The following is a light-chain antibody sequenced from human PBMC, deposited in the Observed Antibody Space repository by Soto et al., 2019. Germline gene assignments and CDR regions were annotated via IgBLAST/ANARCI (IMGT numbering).Light chain of an antibody. V-gene: IGKV3-15*01. J-gene: IGKJ4*01. CDR3: QQYDKWPPLT. Sequence: EIVMTQSPATLSVSPGERATLSCRASQSVSSNLAWYQQKPGQAPRLLIYGVSTRATGIPARFSGSGSGTEFTLTISSLQSEDFAVYYCQQYDKWPPLTFGGGTKVEIK. CDR1: QSVSSN. CDR2: GVS.